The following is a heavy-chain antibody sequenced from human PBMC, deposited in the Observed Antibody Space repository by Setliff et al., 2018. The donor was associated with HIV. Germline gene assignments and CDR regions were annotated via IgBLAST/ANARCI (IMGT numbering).Heavy chain of an antibody. CDR3: ATAPYSSSLFDI. CDR2: FDTEDGET. Sequence: GASVKVSCKVSGYTLTELSMHWVRQAPGKGLEWMGGFDTEDGETIYAQKFQGRVTMTEDTSTDTAYMELSSLRSEDTAVYYCATAPYSSSLFDIWGQGTMVTVSS. J-gene: IGHJ3*02. CDR1: GYTLTELS. V-gene: IGHV1-24*01. D-gene: IGHD6-6*01.